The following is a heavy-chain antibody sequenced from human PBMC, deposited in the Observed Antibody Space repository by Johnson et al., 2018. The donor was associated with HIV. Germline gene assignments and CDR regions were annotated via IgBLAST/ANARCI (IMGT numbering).Heavy chain of an antibody. J-gene: IGHJ3*02. CDR2: IWYDGSQK. V-gene: IGHV3-30*02. D-gene: IGHD1-26*01. Sequence: QVQLVESGGGLVKPGGSLSLSCAASGFTFSSYAMNWVRQAPGKGLEWVAVIWYDGSQKYYTDSVKGRFTVSRDNSKNTLYLQMKSLRPEDTAVYYCAKESKWESRTPHAFDMWGQGTMVTVSS. CDR3: AKESKWESRTPHAFDM. CDR1: GFTFSSYA.